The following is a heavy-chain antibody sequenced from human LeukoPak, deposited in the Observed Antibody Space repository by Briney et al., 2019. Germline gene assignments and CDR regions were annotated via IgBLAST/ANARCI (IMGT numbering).Heavy chain of an antibody. CDR1: GFTLSGSA. CDR3: TSQLSDYYYYYGMDV. D-gene: IGHD4/OR15-4a*01. J-gene: IGHJ6*02. V-gene: IGHV3-73*01. CDR2: IRSKANSYAT. Sequence: GGSLKLSCAASGFTLSGSAMHWVRQASGKGLEWVGRIRSKANSYATAYAASVKGRFTISRDDSKNTAYLQMNSLKTEDTAVYYCTSQLSDYYYYYGMDVWGQGTTVTVSS.